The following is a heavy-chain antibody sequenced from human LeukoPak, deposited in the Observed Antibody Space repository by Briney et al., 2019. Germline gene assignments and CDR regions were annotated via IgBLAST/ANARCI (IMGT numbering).Heavy chain of an antibody. CDR3: TRYSSGWY. Sequence: PGGSLRLSCAASGFTFTNAWMSWVRQAPGKELEWVGRIRSKTDGGTADYAAPVKGRFTISRDDSKNTLYLQMNSLKAEDTAVYYCTRYSSGWYWGQGTLVTVSS. J-gene: IGHJ4*02. CDR1: GFTFTNAW. D-gene: IGHD6-19*01. CDR2: IRSKTDGGTA. V-gene: IGHV3-15*01.